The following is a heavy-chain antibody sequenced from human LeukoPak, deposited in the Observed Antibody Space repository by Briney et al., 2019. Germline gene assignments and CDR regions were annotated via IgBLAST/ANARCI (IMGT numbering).Heavy chain of an antibody. CDR2: IYYSGST. CDR3: ARGYYYGSGSHINWFDP. D-gene: IGHD3-10*01. CDR1: GGSISSYY. J-gene: IGHJ5*02. V-gene: IGHV4-59*01. Sequence: SETLSLTCTVSGGSISSYYWSWIRQPPGKGLEWIGYIYYSGSTNYNPSLKSRVTISVDTSKNQFSLKLSSVTAADTAAYYCARGYYYGSGSHINWFDPWGQGTLVTVSS.